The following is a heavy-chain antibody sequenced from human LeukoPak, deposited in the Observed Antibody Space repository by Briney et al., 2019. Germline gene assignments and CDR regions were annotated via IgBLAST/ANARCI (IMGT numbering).Heavy chain of an antibody. V-gene: IGHV4-34*01. CDR2: INHSGST. CDR1: GGSFSGYC. J-gene: IGHJ6*02. CDR3: AGRDCSSTSCYDHYYYGMDV. Sequence: SETLSLTCAVYGGSFSGYCWSWIRQPPGKGLEWIGEINHSGSTNYNPSLKSRVTISVDTSKNQFSLKLSSVTAADTAVYYCAGRDCSSTSCYDHYYYGMDVWGQGTTVTVSS. D-gene: IGHD2-2*01.